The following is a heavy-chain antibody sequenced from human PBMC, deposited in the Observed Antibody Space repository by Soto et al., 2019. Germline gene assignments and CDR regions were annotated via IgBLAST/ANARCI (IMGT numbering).Heavy chain of an antibody. CDR2: IYSGGST. V-gene: IGHV3-66*01. J-gene: IGHJ6*03. CDR1: GFTVSSNY. CDR3: ARATFRYYYYMDV. Sequence: GGSLRLSCAASGFTVSSNYMSWVRQAPGKGLEWVSVIYSGGSTYYADSVKGRFTISRDNSKNTLYLQMNSLRAEDTAVYYCARATFRYYYYMDVWGKGTTVTVSS. D-gene: IGHD3-16*01.